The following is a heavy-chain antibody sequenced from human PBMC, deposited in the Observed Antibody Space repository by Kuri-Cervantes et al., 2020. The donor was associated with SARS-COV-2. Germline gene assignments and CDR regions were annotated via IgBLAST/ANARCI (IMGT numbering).Heavy chain of an antibody. J-gene: IGHJ4*02. D-gene: IGHD3-9*01. Sequence: SETLSLTCTVSGGSISSYYWSWIRQPPGKGLEWIGYIYYSGSTNYNPSLKSRVTISVDTSKNQFSLKLSSVTAADTAVYYCARGGRSYYDILTGYFWFDYCGQAILTVSS. CDR3: ARGGRSYYDILTGYFWFDY. CDR2: IYYSGST. CDR1: GGSISSYY. V-gene: IGHV4-59*01.